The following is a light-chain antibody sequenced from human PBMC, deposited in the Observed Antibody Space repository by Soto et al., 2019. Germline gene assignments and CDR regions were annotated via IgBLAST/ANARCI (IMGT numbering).Light chain of an antibody. V-gene: IGLV2-14*01. CDR3: SSYTTSRTVV. CDR2: EVS. J-gene: IGLJ2*01. Sequence: QSALTQPASVSGSPGQSITISCAGTSSAVGGFNYVSWYQQHPGKAPKLMISEVSNRPSGVSNRFSGSKSGNTASLTVSGLQADDEADYYCSSYTTSRTVVFGGGTKLTVL. CDR1: SSAVGGFNY.